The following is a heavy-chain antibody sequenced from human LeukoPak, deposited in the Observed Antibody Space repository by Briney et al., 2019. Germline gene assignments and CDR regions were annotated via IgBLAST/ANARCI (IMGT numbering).Heavy chain of an antibody. CDR2: ISPSGGTT. D-gene: IGHD1-26*01. CDR1: GFTFSSYA. Sequence: GGSLRLSCAASGFTFSSYAMSWVRQAPGRGLEWVSAISPSGGTTYYADSVKGRFTISRDNSKNTLYLQMNSLRAEDTAVYYCASLRLVSGSYSDFDYWGQGTLVTVSS. CDR3: ASLRLVSGSYSDFDY. J-gene: IGHJ4*02. V-gene: IGHV3-23*01.